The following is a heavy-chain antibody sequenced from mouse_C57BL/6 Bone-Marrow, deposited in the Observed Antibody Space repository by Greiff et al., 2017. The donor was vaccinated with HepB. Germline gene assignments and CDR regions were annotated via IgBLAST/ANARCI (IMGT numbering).Heavy chain of an antibody. D-gene: IGHD3-2*02. CDR2: IDPENGDT. J-gene: IGHJ3*01. CDR1: GFNIKDDY. V-gene: IGHV14-4*01. CDR3: TTKAQATS. Sequence: EVKLQQSGAELVRPGASVKLSCTASGFNIKDDYMHWVKQRPEQGLEWIGWIDPENGDTEYASKFQGKATITADTSSNTAYLQLSSLTSEDTAVYYCTTKAQATSWGQGTLVTVSA.